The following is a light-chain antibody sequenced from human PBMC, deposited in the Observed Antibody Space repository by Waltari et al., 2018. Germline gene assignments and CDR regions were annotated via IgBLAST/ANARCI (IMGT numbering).Light chain of an antibody. V-gene: IGKV1-27*01. CDR3: QTYYSAPRT. CDR2: AAS. J-gene: IGKJ1*01. CDR1: QGISNH. Sequence: DIQMTQSPSSLSAFFGTIFTITCRASQGISNHLAWFQQKPGKVPQVLIYAASTLQSGVPSRFSGSGSGTDFTLTINSLQPEDVATYFCQTYYSAPRTFGQGTKVELK.